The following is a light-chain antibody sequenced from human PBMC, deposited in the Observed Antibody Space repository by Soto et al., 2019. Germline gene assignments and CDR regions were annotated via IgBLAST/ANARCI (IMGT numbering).Light chain of an antibody. CDR1: SSDVGGYNY. Sequence: QSVLTQPASVSGSPGQSITISCTGTSSDVGGYNYVSWYQQHPGKAPKLMIYEVSNRPSGVSNRFSGSKSGNTASLTISGLQAEDEADYYCSSYTSSNTLVFGGGIKLTVL. CDR3: SSYTSSNTLV. J-gene: IGLJ2*01. CDR2: EVS. V-gene: IGLV2-14*01.